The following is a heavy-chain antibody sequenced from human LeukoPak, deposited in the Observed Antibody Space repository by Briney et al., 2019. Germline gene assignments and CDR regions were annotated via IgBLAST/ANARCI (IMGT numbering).Heavy chain of an antibody. CDR3: RTDRYGDYGDYIDY. CDR1: GYTFTGYY. CDR2: INPNSGGT. D-gene: IGHD4-17*01. V-gene: IGHV1-2*02. J-gene: IGHJ4*02. Sequence: ASVKVSCKASGYTFTGYYMHWVRQAPGQGPEWMGWINPNSGGTNYAQKFQGRVTMTRDTSISTAYMELSRLRSDDTAVYYCRTDRYGDYGDYIDYWGQGTLVTASS.